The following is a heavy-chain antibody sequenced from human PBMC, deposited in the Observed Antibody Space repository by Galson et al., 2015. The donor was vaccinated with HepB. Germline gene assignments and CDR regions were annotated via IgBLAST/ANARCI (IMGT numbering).Heavy chain of an antibody. D-gene: IGHD2-15*01. V-gene: IGHV1-18*01. CDR3: ARGALVVAVGATQNNWFDP. CDR1: GYTFSSYS. CDR2: ISPHNRYT. Sequence: SVKVSCKASGYTFSSYSITWVRQAPGQGLEWVGWISPHNRYTNYAQNFQGRVTMTTDTSTRTAYMELRSLRSDDTAVYYCARGALVVAVGATQNNWFDPWGRGTRVTVSS. J-gene: IGHJ5*02.